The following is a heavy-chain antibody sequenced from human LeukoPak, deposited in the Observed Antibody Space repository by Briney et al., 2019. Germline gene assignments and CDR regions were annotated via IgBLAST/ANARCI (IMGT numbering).Heavy chain of an antibody. Sequence: ASVKVSCKASVGTFSSYAISWVRQATGQGLEWMGGIIPIFGTANYAQKFQGRVTITTDESTSTAYMELSSLRSEDTAVYYCARSVVVAAARPGARFDPWGQGTLVTVSS. J-gene: IGHJ5*02. CDR1: VGTFSSYA. CDR2: IIPIFGTA. V-gene: IGHV1-69*05. CDR3: ARSVVVAAARPGARFDP. D-gene: IGHD2-2*02.